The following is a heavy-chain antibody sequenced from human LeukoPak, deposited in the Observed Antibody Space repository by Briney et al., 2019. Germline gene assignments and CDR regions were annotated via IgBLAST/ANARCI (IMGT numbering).Heavy chain of an antibody. J-gene: IGHJ6*03. Sequence: GGSLRLSCAASGFTFSSYWMHWVRQAPGKGLVWVSRINSDGSSTSYADSVKGRFTISRDNAKNTLYLQMNSLGAEDTAVYYCASGIVPYYYMDVWGKGTTVTVSS. CDR3: ASGIVPYYYMDV. V-gene: IGHV3-74*01. CDR2: INSDGSST. CDR1: GFTFSSYW. D-gene: IGHD3-16*02.